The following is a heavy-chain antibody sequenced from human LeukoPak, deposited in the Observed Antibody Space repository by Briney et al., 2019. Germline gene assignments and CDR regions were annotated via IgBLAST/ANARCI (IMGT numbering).Heavy chain of an antibody. CDR1: GFTFSSYA. CDR3: AKSTEGRGNYYYYMDV. Sequence: PGGSLRLSCAASGFTFSSYAMSWVRQAPGKGLEWVSAISGSGGSTYYADSVKGRFTISRDNSKNTLYLQVNSLRAEDTAVYYCAKSTEGRGNYYYYMDVWGKGTTVTVSS. CDR2: ISGSGGST. V-gene: IGHV3-23*01. J-gene: IGHJ6*03. D-gene: IGHD1-1*01.